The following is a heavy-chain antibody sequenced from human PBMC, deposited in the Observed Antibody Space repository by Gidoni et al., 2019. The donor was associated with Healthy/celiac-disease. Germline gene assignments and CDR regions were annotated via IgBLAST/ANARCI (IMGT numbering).Heavy chain of an antibody. Sequence: EVQLVESGGGLVKPGGSLRLSCAASGFTFSSYSMNWVRQAPGKGLEWVSSISSSSSYIYYADSVKGRFTISRDNAKNSLYLQMNSLRAEDTAVYYCARDLGEHYWYFDLWGRGTLVTVSS. V-gene: IGHV3-21*01. CDR2: ISSSSSYI. CDR1: GFTFSSYS. CDR3: ARDLGEHYWYFDL. D-gene: IGHD3-16*01. J-gene: IGHJ2*01.